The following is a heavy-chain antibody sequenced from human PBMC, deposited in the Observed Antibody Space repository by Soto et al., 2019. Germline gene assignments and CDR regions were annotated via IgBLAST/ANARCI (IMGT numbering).Heavy chain of an antibody. D-gene: IGHD3-3*01. Sequence: QVQLVQSGPEVKKPGASVKVSCKATGYTFTSYGISWVRQAPGQGLEWMGWISAYNGHIKYAQKFQDRVTMTTDTSTSTAYMELRSLRSDDTAVYYCARDPRITTLGVVINPPFDSWGQRTLVTVSS. J-gene: IGHJ4*02. CDR3: ARDPRITTLGVVINPPFDS. V-gene: IGHV1-18*01. CDR2: ISAYNGHI. CDR1: GYTFTSYG.